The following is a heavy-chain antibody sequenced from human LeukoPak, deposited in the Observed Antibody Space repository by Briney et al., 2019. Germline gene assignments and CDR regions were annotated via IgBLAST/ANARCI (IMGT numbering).Heavy chain of an antibody. D-gene: IGHD5-18*01. CDR1: GGSVSSFY. Sequence: SETLSLTCTVSGGSVSSFYWGWIRQPPGKGLEWIGYIYYSGSTNYNPSLKSRVTISVDTSKNKFSLKLSSATPTDTAVYYCATSSYGPYYYCYYMDVWGKGTTVTVSS. CDR2: IYYSGST. J-gene: IGHJ6*03. V-gene: IGHV4-59*08. CDR3: ATSSYGPYYYCYYMDV.